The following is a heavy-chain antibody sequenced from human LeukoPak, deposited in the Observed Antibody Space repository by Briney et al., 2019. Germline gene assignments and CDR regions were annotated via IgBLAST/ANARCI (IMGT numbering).Heavy chain of an antibody. J-gene: IGHJ3*02. Sequence: GGSLRLSCAGSGFTVSSNYMNWVRQAPGKGLEWVSIIYSDGTTYYADSVKGRFTISRDISKNTLYLQMNSLRVEDTAVYYCATYITMVRGVMARPHGAFDIWGQGTMVTVSS. CDR1: GFTVSSNY. D-gene: IGHD3-10*01. V-gene: IGHV3-53*01. CDR2: IYSDGTT. CDR3: ATYITMVRGVMARPHGAFDI.